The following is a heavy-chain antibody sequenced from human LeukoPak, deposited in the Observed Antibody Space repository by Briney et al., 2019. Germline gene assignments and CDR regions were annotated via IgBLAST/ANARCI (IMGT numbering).Heavy chain of an antibody. CDR2: INHSGST. J-gene: IGHJ4*02. D-gene: IGHD3-22*01. CDR3: ARIGSYYDSSGYYYHYFDY. V-gene: IGHV4-34*01. Sequence: PSETLSLTCAVYGGSFSGYYWSWIRQPPGKGLEWIGEINHSGSTNYNPSLKSRVTISVDTSKNQFSLKLSSVTAADTAVYYCARIGSYYDSSGYYYHYFDYWGQGTLVTVSS. CDR1: GGSFSGYY.